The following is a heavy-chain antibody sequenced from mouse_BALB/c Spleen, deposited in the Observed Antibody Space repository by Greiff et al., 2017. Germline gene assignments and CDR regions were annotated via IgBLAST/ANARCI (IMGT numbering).Heavy chain of an antibody. CDR2: IDPETGGT. J-gene: IGHJ4*01. V-gene: IGHV1-15*01. CDR3: TREGNYYAMDY. Sequence: VHLVESGAELVRPGASVTLSCKASGYTFTDYEMHWVKQTPVHGLEWIGAIDPETGGTAYNQKFKGKATLTADKSSSTAYMELRSLTSEDSAVYYCTREGNYYAMDYWGQGTYPTVSS. CDR1: GYTFTDYE.